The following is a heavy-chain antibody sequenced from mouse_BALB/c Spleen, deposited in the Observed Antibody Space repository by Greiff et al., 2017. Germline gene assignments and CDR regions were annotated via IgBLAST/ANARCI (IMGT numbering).Heavy chain of an antibody. CDR3: ARDGDYDGKAWFAY. J-gene: IGHJ3*01. CDR1: GYSITSGYY. D-gene: IGHD2-4*01. Sequence: EVQLQESGPGLVKPSQSLSLTCSVTGYSITSGYYWNWIRQFPGNKLEWMGYISYDGSNNYNPSLKNRISITRDTSKNQFFLKLNSVTTEDTATYYCARDGDYDGKAWFAYWGQGTLVTVSA. CDR2: ISYDGSN. V-gene: IGHV3-6*02.